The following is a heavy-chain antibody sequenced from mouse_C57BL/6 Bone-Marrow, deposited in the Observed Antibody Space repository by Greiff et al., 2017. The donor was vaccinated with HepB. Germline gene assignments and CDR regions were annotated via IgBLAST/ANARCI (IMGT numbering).Heavy chain of an antibody. J-gene: IGHJ1*03. CDR2: IYPGSGNT. CDR3: ARNHYGSSLLRYFDV. D-gene: IGHD1-1*01. CDR1: GYTFTDYY. Sequence: VQLQQSGAELVRPGASVKLSCKASGYTFTDYYINWVKQRPGQGLEWIARIYPGSGNTYYNEKFKGKATLTAEKSSSTAYMQLSSLTSEDSAVYFCARNHYGSSLLRYFDVWGTGTTVTVSS. V-gene: IGHV1-76*01.